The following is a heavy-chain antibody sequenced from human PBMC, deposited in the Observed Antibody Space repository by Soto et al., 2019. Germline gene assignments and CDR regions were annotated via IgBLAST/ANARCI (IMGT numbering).Heavy chain of an antibody. J-gene: IGHJ5*02. CDR1: GGSVSSGSYY. CDR2: IYYSGST. Sequence: QVQLQESGPGLVKPSETLSLTCTVSGGSVSSGSYYWSWIRQPPGKGLEWIGYIYYSGSTNYNPSLKSRVTISVDTSKNQFSLKLSSVTAADTAVYSCAGYVTGGWFDPWGQGTLVTVSS. V-gene: IGHV4-61*01. D-gene: IGHD3-10*02. CDR3: AGYVTGGWFDP.